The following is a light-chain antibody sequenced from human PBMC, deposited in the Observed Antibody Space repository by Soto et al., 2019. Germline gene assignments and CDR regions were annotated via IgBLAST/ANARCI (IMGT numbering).Light chain of an antibody. CDR3: QQYLLIPFT. CDR1: QSVFYGSNNKYF. J-gene: IGKJ3*01. CDR2: WAS. Sequence: DVVMTQSPDSLAVSLGERATINCKSSQSVFYGSNNKYFIAWYQQKAGQPPKLLINWASTRASGVPDRFSGSGSGTDFTLTISSLQAEDVAIYYCQQYLLIPFTFGPGTKVDIK. V-gene: IGKV4-1*01.